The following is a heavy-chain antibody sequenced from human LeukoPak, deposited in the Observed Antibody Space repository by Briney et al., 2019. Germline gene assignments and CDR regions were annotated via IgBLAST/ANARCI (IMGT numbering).Heavy chain of an antibody. J-gene: IGHJ4*02. Sequence: GASVKVSCKASGGTFSSYAISWVRQAPGQGLEWMGGIIPIFGTANYAQKFQGRVTITTDESTSTAYMELSSLRSEDTAVYYCARDSFAPERGFGKLFYWGQGTLVTVSS. D-gene: IGHD3-10*01. CDR1: GGTFSSYA. CDR2: IIPIFGTA. V-gene: IGHV1-69*05. CDR3: ARDSFAPERGFGKLFY.